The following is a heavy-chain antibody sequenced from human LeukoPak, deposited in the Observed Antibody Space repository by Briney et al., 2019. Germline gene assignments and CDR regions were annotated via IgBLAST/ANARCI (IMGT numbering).Heavy chain of an antibody. CDR1: GFTFSSYA. Sequence: PGGSLRLSCAASGFTFSSYAMSWVRQAPGKGLEWVSAISGSGGSTYYADSVKGRFAISRDNSKNTLYLQMNSLRAEDTAVYYCAKGRSIVGATRFFDYWGQGTLVTVSS. CDR3: AKGRSIVGATRFFDY. V-gene: IGHV3-23*01. CDR2: ISGSGGST. J-gene: IGHJ4*02. D-gene: IGHD1-26*01.